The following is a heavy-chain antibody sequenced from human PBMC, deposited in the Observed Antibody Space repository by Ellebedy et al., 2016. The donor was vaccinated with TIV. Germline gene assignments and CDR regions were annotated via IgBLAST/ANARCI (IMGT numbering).Heavy chain of an antibody. J-gene: IGHJ4*02. V-gene: IGHV1-2*04. CDR1: GYTFTGYY. CDR3: AREYCSGGSCYFHFDY. CDR2: ISPNSGGT. D-gene: IGHD2-15*01. Sequence: ASVKVSCKASGYTFTGYYMHWVRQAPGQGLEWMGWISPNSGGTNYAQKFQGWVTMTRDTSISTVYMELSRLRSDDTAVYYCAREYCSGGSCYFHFDYWGQGTLVTVSS.